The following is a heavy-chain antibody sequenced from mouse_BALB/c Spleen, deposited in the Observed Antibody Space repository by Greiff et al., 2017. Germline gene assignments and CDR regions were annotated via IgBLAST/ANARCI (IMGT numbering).Heavy chain of an antibody. CDR2: ISYSGST. V-gene: IGHV3-2*02. D-gene: IGHD2-10*02. J-gene: IGHJ1*01. CDR1: GYSITSDYA. Sequence: VQLKQSGPGLVKPSQSLSLTCTVTGYSITSDYAWNWIRQFPGNKLEWMGYISYSGSTSYNPSLKSRISITRDTSKNQFFLQLNSVTTEDTATYYCAGKGLVWSLYWYFDVWGAGTTVTVSS. CDR3: AGKGLVWSLYWYFDV.